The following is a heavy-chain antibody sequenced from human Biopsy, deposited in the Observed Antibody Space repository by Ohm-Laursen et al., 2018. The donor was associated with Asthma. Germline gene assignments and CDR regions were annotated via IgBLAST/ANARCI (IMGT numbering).Heavy chain of an antibody. CDR2: ISVYNGNT. Sequence: GASVKVSCKTSGYTFNSAGITWVRQAPGQGLEWMGWISVYNGNTKVAQKLQDRVTMITDTPTSTAYMELRSLRSDDTAVYFCARAADYSHYYGIDVWGQGTTVTVS. J-gene: IGHJ6*02. CDR1: GYTFNSAG. V-gene: IGHV1-18*01. CDR3: ARAADYSHYYGIDV. D-gene: IGHD3-10*01.